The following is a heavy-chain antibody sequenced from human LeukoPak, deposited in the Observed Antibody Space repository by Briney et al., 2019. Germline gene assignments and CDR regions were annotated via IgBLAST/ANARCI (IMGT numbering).Heavy chain of an antibody. Sequence: GGSLRLSCAASGFTFSNSAMSWVRQAPRKGLEWVSAISGGSAITYYADSVKGRFTISRDNGKNSLYLQMNSLRAEDTAVYYCARYRHLGYWGQGTLVTVSS. V-gene: IGHV3-23*01. CDR1: GFTFSNSA. D-gene: IGHD2-2*02. CDR3: ARYRHLGY. CDR2: ISGGSAIT. J-gene: IGHJ4*02.